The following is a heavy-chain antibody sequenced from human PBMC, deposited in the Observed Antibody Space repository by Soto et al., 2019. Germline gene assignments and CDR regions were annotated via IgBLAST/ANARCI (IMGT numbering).Heavy chain of an antibody. CDR2: IIPIFGTA. J-gene: IGHJ6*02. D-gene: IGHD3-10*01. CDR1: GGTFSSYA. Sequence: QVQLVQSGAEVKKPGSSVKVSCKASGGTFSSYAISWVRQAPGQGLEWMGGIIPIFGTANYAQKFQGRVTITADDSTSTAYMELSSLRSENTAVYYCALHYGSGSNYYYYGMDVWGQGTTVTVSS. V-gene: IGHV1-69*12. CDR3: ALHYGSGSNYYYYGMDV.